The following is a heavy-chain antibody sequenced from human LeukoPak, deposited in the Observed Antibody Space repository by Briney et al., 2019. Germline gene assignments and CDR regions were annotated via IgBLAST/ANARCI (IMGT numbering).Heavy chain of an antibody. Sequence: ASVKVSCKASGYTFTSYDINWVRQATGQGLEWMGWMNPNSGNTGYAQKFQGRVTMTRNTSISTAYMELSSLRSEDTAVYYCAKSAKYYYDSSGYCYDAFDIWGQGTMVTVSS. CDR1: GYTFTSYD. D-gene: IGHD3-22*01. CDR2: MNPNSGNT. CDR3: AKSAKYYYDSSGYCYDAFDI. J-gene: IGHJ3*02. V-gene: IGHV1-8*01.